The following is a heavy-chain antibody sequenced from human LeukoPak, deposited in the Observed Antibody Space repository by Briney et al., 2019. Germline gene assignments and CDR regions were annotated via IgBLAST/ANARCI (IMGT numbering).Heavy chain of an antibody. V-gene: IGHV4-39*07. Sequence: SETLSLTCTVSGGSISSSSYYWGWIRQPPGKGLEWIGEINHSGSTNYNPSLKSRVTISVDTSKNQFSLKLSSVTAADTAVYYCARGGLGSSSYYYYGMDVWGQGTTVTVSS. CDR1: GGSISSSSYY. CDR2: INHSGST. D-gene: IGHD3-10*01. J-gene: IGHJ6*02. CDR3: ARGGLGSSSYYYYGMDV.